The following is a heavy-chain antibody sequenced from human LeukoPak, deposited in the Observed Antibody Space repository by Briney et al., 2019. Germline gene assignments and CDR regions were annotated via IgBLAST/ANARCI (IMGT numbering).Heavy chain of an antibody. CDR3: ARDESNGMDV. J-gene: IGHJ6*02. Sequence: ASVKVSCKASGYTFTGYYMHWVRQAPGQGLEWMGWINPNSGGTNYAQKFQGRVTITRDTSASTAYMELSSLRSEGTAVYYCARDESNGMDVWGQGTTVTVSS. CDR1: GYTFTGYY. V-gene: IGHV1-2*02. CDR2: INPNSGGT.